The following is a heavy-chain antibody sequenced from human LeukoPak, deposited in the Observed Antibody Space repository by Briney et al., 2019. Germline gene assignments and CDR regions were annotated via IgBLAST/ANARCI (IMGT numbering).Heavy chain of an antibody. CDR2: IYSDCST. J-gene: IGHJ3*02. Sequence: PGGSLRLSCAASGFTVSSNYMSWVRQAPGKGLEWGSVIYSDCSTYYADSVKGRFTISRDNAKNTLYLQMNSLRAEDTAVYYCVIVEMATPDAFDIWGQGTMVTVSS. D-gene: IGHD5-24*01. CDR1: GFTVSSNY. CDR3: VIVEMATPDAFDI. V-gene: IGHV3-66*01.